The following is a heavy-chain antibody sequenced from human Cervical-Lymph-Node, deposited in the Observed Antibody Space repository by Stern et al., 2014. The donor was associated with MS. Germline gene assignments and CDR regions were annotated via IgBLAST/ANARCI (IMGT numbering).Heavy chain of an antibody. Sequence: DQLVESGAEVRKPGASVKVSCKASGYTFTRYGIAWVRQAPGQGLEWMGWFNTYNGNTDYTQSLQGRLTLSTDTGTNTAFMELRGLRSDDTAMYYCARDGPIEMATADQKDYWGQGTLVTVSS. CDR1: GYTFTRYG. D-gene: IGHD5-24*01. J-gene: IGHJ4*02. CDR2: FNTYNGNT. V-gene: IGHV1-18*01. CDR3: ARDGPIEMATADQKDY.